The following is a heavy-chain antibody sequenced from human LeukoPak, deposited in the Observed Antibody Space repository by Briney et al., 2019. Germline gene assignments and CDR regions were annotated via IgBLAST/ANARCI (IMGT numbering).Heavy chain of an antibody. J-gene: IGHJ4*02. CDR1: GYTFTGYY. CDR3: ARDQRWVVATIKGYYFDY. Sequence: ASVKVSCKASGYTFTGYYMHWVRQAPGQGLEWMGWINPNSGGTNYAQKFQGRATMTRDTSISTAYMELSRLRSDDTAVYYCARDQRWVVATIKGYYFDYWGQGTLVTVSS. D-gene: IGHD5-12*01. V-gene: IGHV1-2*02. CDR2: INPNSGGT.